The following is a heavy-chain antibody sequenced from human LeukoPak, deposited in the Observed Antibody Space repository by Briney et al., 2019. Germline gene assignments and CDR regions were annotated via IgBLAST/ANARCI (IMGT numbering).Heavy chain of an antibody. CDR3: ARGHIAVADTIYFDY. D-gene: IGHD6-19*01. V-gene: IGHV4-30-2*01. CDR2: IYHSGST. J-gene: IGHJ4*02. Sequence: SQTLSLTCTVSGGSISSGGYYWSWIRQPPGKGLEWIGYIYHSGSTYYNPSLKSRVTISVDRSKNQFSLKLSSVTAADTAVYYCARGHIAVADTIYFDYWGQRTLVTVSS. CDR1: GGSISSGGYY.